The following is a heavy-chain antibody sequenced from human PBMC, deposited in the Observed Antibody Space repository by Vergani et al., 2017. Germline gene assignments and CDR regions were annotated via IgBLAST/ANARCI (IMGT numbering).Heavy chain of an antibody. J-gene: IGHJ3*02. CDR3: AKDGSPCSGGSCYFLGAFDI. CDR1: GFTFSSYG. CDR2: ISYDGSNK. V-gene: IGHV3-30*18. Sequence: QVQLVESGGGVVQPGRSLRLSCAASGFTFSSYGMHWVRQAPGKGLEWVAVISYDGSNKYYADSVKGRFTISRDNSKNTLYLQMNSLRAEDTVVYYCAKDGSPCSGGSCYFLGAFDIWGQGTMVTVSS. D-gene: IGHD2-15*01.